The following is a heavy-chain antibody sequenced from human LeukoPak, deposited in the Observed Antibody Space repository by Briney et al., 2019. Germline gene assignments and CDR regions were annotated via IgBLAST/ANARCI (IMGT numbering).Heavy chain of an antibody. J-gene: IGHJ4*02. CDR1: RYTFTNYY. D-gene: IGHD1-20*01. Sequence: ASVKVSCKASRYTFTNYYMHWVRQAAGQGLEWMGIINPSGGSTSYAQKFQARVTMTRDTFTSTVYMEVSSLRSDDTAVYYCARDANWNPPYYFDYWGQGTLVTISS. CDR3: ARDANWNPPYYFDY. CDR2: INPSGGST. V-gene: IGHV1-46*01.